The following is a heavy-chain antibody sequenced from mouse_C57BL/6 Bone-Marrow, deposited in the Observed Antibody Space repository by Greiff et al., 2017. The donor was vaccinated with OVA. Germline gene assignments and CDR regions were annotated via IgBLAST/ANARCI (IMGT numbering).Heavy chain of an antibody. CDR3: TREESNWSFDY. CDR1: GFTFSSYA. CDR2: ISSGGDYI. V-gene: IGHV5-9-1*02. J-gene: IGHJ2*01. D-gene: IGHD2-5*01. Sequence: EVKLQESGEGLVKPGGSLKLSCAASGFTFSSYAMSWVRQTPEKRLEWVAYISSGGDYIYYADTVKGRFTISRDNARNTLYLQMSSLKSEDTAMYYCTREESNWSFDYWGQGTTLTVSS.